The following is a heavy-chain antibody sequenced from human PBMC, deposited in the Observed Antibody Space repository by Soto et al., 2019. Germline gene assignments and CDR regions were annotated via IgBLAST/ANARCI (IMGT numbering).Heavy chain of an antibody. CDR2: IIPILGIA. D-gene: IGHD3-16*02. Sequence: QVQLVQSGAEVKKPGSSVKVSCKASGGTFSSYTISWVRQAPGQGLEWMGRIIPILGIANYAQKFQGRVTRTADKSTSPAYMELSSLRSDDTAVYYCAGDNNPLGEVSLSSYEDYWGQGTLVTVSS. J-gene: IGHJ4*02. CDR1: GGTFSSYT. CDR3: AGDNNPLGEVSLSSYEDY. V-gene: IGHV1-69*08.